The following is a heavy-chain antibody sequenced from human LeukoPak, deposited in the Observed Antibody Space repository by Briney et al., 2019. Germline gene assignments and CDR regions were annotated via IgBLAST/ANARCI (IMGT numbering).Heavy chain of an antibody. CDR3: ARPGDDSSGSFDY. V-gene: IGHV3-33*01. J-gene: IGHJ4*02. Sequence: PGGSLRLSCAASGFTFSSYGMHWVRQAPGKGLERVAVIWYDGSNKYYADSVKGRFTISRDNSKNTLYLQMNSLRAEDTAVYYCARPGDDSSGSFDYWGQGTLVTVSS. CDR2: IWYDGSNK. D-gene: IGHD3-22*01. CDR1: GFTFSSYG.